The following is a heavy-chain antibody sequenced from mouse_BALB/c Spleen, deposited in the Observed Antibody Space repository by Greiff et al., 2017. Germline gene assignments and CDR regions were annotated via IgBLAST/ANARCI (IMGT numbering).Heavy chain of an antibody. Sequence: EVKLMESGGGLVKPGGSLKLSCAASGFAFSSYDMSWVRQTPEKRLEWVAYISSGGGSTYYPDTVKGRFTISRDNAKNTLYLQMSSLKSEDTAMYYCARLYGNYDWYFDVWGAGTTVTVSS. CDR3: ARLYGNYDWYFDV. D-gene: IGHD2-1*01. V-gene: IGHV5-12-1*01. CDR2: ISSGGGST. J-gene: IGHJ1*01. CDR1: GFAFSSYD.